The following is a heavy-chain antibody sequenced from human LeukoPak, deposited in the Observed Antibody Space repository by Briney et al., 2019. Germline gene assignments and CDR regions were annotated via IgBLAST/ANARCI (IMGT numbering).Heavy chain of an antibody. D-gene: IGHD2-2*01. J-gene: IGHJ6*02. CDR3: GKDAIGYCSSISCSASGGLDV. CDR1: GFTFSSYG. Sequence: PGRSLRLSCAASGFTFSSYGMHWVRQAPGKGLEWVAVISYDGSNKYYADSVKGRFTISRDNPKNTLYLQMNSLRAEDTAVYFCGKDAIGYCSSISCSASGGLDVWGQGTTVTVSS. V-gene: IGHV3-30*19. CDR2: ISYDGSNK.